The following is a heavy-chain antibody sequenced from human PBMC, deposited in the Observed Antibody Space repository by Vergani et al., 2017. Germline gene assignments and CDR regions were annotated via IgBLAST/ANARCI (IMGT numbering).Heavy chain of an antibody. CDR2: IWYDGSNK. D-gene: IGHD1-1*01. V-gene: IGHV3-33*01. Sequence: QVQLVESEGGVVQPGRSLTLSCVASGFTFSSHGMHWVRQAPGKGLEWVAVIWYDGSNKYYGDSVKGRFTIYRDNSKNTLYLQMNSLRVEDTAVYYCARWGNEKRLDSWGQGTLVTVSS. CDR1: GFTFSSHG. J-gene: IGHJ5*01. CDR3: ARWGNEKRLDS.